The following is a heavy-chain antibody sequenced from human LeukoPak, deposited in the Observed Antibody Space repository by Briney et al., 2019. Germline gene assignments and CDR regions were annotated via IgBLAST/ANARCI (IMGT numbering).Heavy chain of an antibody. J-gene: IGHJ4*02. V-gene: IGHV1-24*01. D-gene: IGHD3-10*01. CDR1: GYTLTELS. Sequence: GAPVKVSCKDAGYTLTELSMHWVRQAPGKGLEWMGGFDPEDGQTIYAQKFQGRVTMTEDTSTDTAYMELSSLRSEDTAVYYCATATYYYGSGPSWGQGTLVTVSS. CDR3: ATATYYYGSGPS. CDR2: FDPEDGQT.